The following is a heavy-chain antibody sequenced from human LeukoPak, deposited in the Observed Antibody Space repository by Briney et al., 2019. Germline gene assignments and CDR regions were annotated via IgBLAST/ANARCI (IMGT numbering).Heavy chain of an antibody. CDR1: GYTFTSYD. V-gene: IGHV1-8*01. J-gene: IGHJ6*02. CDR3: ARFASSSWYVYYYYGMDV. CDR2: MNPNSGNT. D-gene: IGHD6-13*01. Sequence: ASVKVSCKASGYTFTSYDINWVRQATGQGLEWMGWMNPNSGNTGYAQKFQGRVTMTRNTSISTAYMELSSLRSDDTAVYYCARFASSSWYVYYYYGMDVWGQGTTVTVSS.